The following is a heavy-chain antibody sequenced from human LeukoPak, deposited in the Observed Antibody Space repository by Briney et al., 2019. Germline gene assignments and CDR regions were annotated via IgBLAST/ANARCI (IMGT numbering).Heavy chain of an antibody. CDR2: MNPNSGNT. CDR3: VSGLGFIGLVPGADY. D-gene: IGHD1-14*01. CDR1: VYTLTNYY. Sequence: GASVKVSCKASVYTLTNYYFNWWRLATGQGLEWMGWMNPNSGNTGYAQKLQGRVTFTRDTSISTAYMELSSLISEDTGVSFWVSGLGFIGLVPGADYWGQGTLVTVSS. J-gene: IGHJ4*02. V-gene: IGHV1-8*03.